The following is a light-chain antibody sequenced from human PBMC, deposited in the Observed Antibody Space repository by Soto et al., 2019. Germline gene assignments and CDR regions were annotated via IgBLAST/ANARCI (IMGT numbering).Light chain of an antibody. CDR3: QQYDNLPLS. CDR1: QDISNY. J-gene: IGKJ4*01. Sequence: DIQMTQSPSSLSASVGDRVTITCQPSQDISNYLNWYQQKPGKAPKLLIYDAPNLETGVPSRFSGSGSGTDFTSNIRTLQTQDIGRYYCQQYDNLPLSFGGGTTVAIK. V-gene: IGKV1-33*01. CDR2: DAP.